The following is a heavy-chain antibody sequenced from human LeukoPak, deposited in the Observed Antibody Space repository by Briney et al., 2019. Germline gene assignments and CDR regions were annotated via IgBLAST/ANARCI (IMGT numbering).Heavy chain of an antibody. CDR1: GGSISSYY. CDR2: IYYSGST. CDR3: ARGVYIAAAQYAY. V-gene: IGHV4-59*01. D-gene: IGHD6-13*01. J-gene: IGHJ4*02. Sequence: SETLSLTCTVSGGSISSYYWSWIRQPPGKGLEWIGCIYYSGSTNYNPSLKSRVTISVDTSKNQFSLKLSSVTAADTAVYYCARGVYIAAAQYAYWGQGTLVTVSS.